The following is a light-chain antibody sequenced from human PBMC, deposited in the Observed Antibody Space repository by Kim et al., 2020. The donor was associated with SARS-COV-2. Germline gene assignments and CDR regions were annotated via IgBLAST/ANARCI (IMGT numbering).Light chain of an antibody. J-gene: IGLJ1*01. Sequence: QSIHISCTGTSSDVSAYNYVSWYQHHPGKAPKLMIFDVNNRPSGLSNRFSGSKSGNTASLTISGLQAEDEADYYCSSYATTRSYVFGTGTKVTVL. V-gene: IGLV2-14*03. CDR3: SSYATTRSYV. CDR2: DVN. CDR1: SSDVSAYNY.